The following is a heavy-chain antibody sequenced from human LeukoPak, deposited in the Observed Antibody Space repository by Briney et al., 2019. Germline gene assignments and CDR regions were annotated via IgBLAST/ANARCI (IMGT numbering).Heavy chain of an antibody. D-gene: IGHD5-18*01. V-gene: IGHV4-59*01. J-gene: IGHJ5*02. CDR1: GGSISTYY. CDR2: ISYGNT. CDR3: ARDKAHSYGRYFDP. Sequence: SETLSLTCSVSGGSISTYYWNWIRQTPGRGLEWIGHISYGNTDYNPSLKSRVTISVDTSKNQFSLKLTSVTAADTAVYYCARDKAHSYGRYFDPWGQGALVTVSS.